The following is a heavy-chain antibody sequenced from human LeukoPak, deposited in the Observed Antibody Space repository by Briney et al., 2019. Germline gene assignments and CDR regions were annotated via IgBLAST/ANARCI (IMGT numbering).Heavy chain of an antibody. J-gene: IGHJ4*02. CDR2: IYNRGST. Sequence: SETLSLTCTVSGGSISSDYWSWIRQPPGKGLEWIGYIYNRGSTNYNPSLKSRVTISVDTSKNQFSLKLSSVTAADTAVYYCARAADGSGSYGYWGQGTLVTVSS. CDR1: GGSISSDY. V-gene: IGHV4-59*01. D-gene: IGHD3-10*01. CDR3: ARAADGSGSYGY.